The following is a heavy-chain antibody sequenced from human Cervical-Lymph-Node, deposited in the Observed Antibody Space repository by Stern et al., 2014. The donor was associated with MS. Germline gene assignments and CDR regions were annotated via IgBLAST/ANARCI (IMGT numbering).Heavy chain of an antibody. CDR1: GGSFSGYY. CDR2: TKDRERT. V-gene: IGHV4-34*01. J-gene: IGHJ4*02. CDR3: ATKRGYSYGFDY. Sequence: QVQLQQWGAGLLKPSETLSLTCAVYGGSFSGYYWSWIRQPPGKGLEWMGETKDRERTNNTPPRKRRVTISVDPSKTQFSLKLSSGTAADTAVYYCATKRGYSYGFDYWGQGTLVTVSS. D-gene: IGHD5-18*01.